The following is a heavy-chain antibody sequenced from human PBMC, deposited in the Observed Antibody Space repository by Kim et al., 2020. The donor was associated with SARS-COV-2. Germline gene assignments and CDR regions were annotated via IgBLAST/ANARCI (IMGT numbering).Heavy chain of an antibody. CDR3: ARATITFGGIIINDY. D-gene: IGHD3-16*02. V-gene: IGHV1-3*01. Sequence: SRKFQGKVTLTRDTSANTAYMELSGLRSEDAAVYYCARATITFGGIIINDYWGQGTLVTVSS. J-gene: IGHJ4*02.